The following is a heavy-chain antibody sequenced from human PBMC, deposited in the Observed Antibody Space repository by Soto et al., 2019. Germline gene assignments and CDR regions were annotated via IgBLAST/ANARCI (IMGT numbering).Heavy chain of an antibody. V-gene: IGHV3-23*01. D-gene: IGHD2-8*01. CDR2: ISGSGAAT. CDR1: GFTFSSYA. CDR3: AKGGVVLMVYSFLDS. Sequence: GGSLSLSCAASGFTFSSYAMSWVRQAPGKGLEWVSSISGSGAATHYADSVKGRFTISRDNSKNTLYVHMNNLRADDAAVYYCAKGGVVLMVYSFLDSWGQGTLVTVSS. J-gene: IGHJ5*01.